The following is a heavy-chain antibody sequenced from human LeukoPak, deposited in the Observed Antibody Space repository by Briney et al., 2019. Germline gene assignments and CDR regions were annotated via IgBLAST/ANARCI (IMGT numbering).Heavy chain of an antibody. V-gene: IGHV3-48*01. CDR1: GFTFSSYS. CDR2: ISSSSSII. J-gene: IGHJ4*02. CDR3: ARDHNWAFDY. Sequence: GGSLRLSCAASGFTFSSYSMNWVRQAPGKGLEWVSHISSSSSIIDYADSVKGRFTISRDNAKNSLYLQINSLRVEDTAVYYCARDHNWAFDYWGQGTLVTVSS. D-gene: IGHD1-20*01.